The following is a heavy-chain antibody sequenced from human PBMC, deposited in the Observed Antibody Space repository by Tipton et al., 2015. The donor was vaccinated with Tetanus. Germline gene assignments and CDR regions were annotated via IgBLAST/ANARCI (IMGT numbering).Heavy chain of an antibody. CDR3: ARANYNFPKKGPFDS. Sequence: LRLSCTVSGGSVSGGDYHWSWIRQPPGKGLEWNGYSHYSGSTSSNPSLKSRVTISLDTSKNQFSLKLTSVTAADTAVYYCARANYNFPKKGPFDSWGQGTLVIVSS. V-gene: IGHV4-61*08. J-gene: IGHJ4*02. CDR1: GGSVSGGDYH. CDR2: SHYSGST. D-gene: IGHD3-3*01.